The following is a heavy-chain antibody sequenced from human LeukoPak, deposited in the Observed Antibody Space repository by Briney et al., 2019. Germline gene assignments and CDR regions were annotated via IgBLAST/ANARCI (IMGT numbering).Heavy chain of an antibody. CDR2: ISSSSSSYI. V-gene: IGHV3-21*01. Sequence: GGSLRLSCAASGFTFSSYSMNWVRQAPGKGLEWVSSISSSSSSYIYYADSVKGRFTISRDNAKNSLYLQMNSLRAEDTAVYYCARGYYDSSGYYSYWGQGTLVTVSS. CDR1: GFTFSSYS. CDR3: ARGYYDSSGYYSY. J-gene: IGHJ4*02. D-gene: IGHD3-22*01.